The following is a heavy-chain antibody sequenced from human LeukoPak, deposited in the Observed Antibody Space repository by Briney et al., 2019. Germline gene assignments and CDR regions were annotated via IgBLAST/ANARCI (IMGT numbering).Heavy chain of an antibody. CDR1: GGSISSSSYF. J-gene: IGHJ4*02. Sequence: PSETLSLTCTVSGGSISSSSYFWGWIRQPPGKGLEWIGSIYYSGSTYYNPSLKSRVTISVDTSKNQFSLKLSSVTAADTAVYYCARQNSFVSVRWGQDYWGLGTLVTVSS. CDR2: IYYSGST. CDR3: ARQNSFVSVRWGQDY. V-gene: IGHV4-39*01. D-gene: IGHD3-16*01.